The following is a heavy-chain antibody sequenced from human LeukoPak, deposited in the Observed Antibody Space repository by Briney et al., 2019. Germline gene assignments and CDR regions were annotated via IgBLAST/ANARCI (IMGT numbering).Heavy chain of an antibody. J-gene: IGHJ4*02. D-gene: IGHD6-13*01. V-gene: IGHV3-48*04. CDR3: ARYGQQLVSDY. CDR2: ISSSGSTL. Sequence: GGSLRLSCAASGFIFSSFGMHWVRQAPGKGLEWLSYISSSGSTLYYADSVKGRFTISRDNAKSSLYLQMNSLRAEDTAVYYCARYGQQLVSDYWGQGTLLTVSS. CDR1: GFIFSSFG.